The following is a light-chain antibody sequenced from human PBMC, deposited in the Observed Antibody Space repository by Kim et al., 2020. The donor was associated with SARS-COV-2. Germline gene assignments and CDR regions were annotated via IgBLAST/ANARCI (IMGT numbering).Light chain of an antibody. Sequence: ASVGDRVTITCRASQDIGNSLAWYQQKPGKVPKFLIYAAFTLQTGVPSRFSGSGSGTQFTLTIGSLQTEDVATYYCQKYNSAPRTFGAGTKVDIK. J-gene: IGKJ4*02. V-gene: IGKV1-27*01. CDR2: AAF. CDR3: QKYNSAPRT. CDR1: QDIGNS.